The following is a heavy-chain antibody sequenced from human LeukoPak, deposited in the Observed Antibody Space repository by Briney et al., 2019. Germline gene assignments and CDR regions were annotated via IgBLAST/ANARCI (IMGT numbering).Heavy chain of an antibody. CDR1: GGSISSGDYY. D-gene: IGHD6-6*01. CDR2: IYYSGST. V-gene: IGHV4-30-4*01. J-gene: IGHJ4*02. CDR3: ARRSSSSGSGFDY. Sequence: PSQTLSLTCTVSGGSISSGDYYWSWIRQPPGKGLEWIGYIYYSGSTYYNPSPKSRVIISVDTSKNQFSLKLSSVTAADTAVYYCARRSSSSGSGFDYWGQGTLVTVSS.